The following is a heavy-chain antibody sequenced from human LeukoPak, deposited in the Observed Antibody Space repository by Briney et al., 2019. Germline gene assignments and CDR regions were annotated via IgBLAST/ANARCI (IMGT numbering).Heavy chain of an antibody. V-gene: IGHV4-30-2*01. CDR2: IYHSGST. J-gene: IGHJ3*02. CDR1: GGSISSGGYS. Sequence: SQTLSLTCAVSGGSISSGGYSWSWIRQPPGKGLEWIGYIYHSGSTYYNPSLKRRVTISVDRSKNQFSLKLSSVTAADTAVYYCASSYYVHAFDIWGQGTMVTVSS. D-gene: IGHD3-10*02. CDR3: ASSYYVHAFDI.